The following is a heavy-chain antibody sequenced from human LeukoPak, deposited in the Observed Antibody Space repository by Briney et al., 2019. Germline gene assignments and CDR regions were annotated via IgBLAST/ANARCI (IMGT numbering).Heavy chain of an antibody. D-gene: IGHD6-13*01. Sequence: GRSLRLSCAASGFTFSNYGMHWVRQAPGKGLEWEADVAHDGRDKRYADPLRGRLTISRDHSKTTVYLQINSQRAEDTAVYYCAKDLNVAAAGYYFDYWGQRTLVTVSS. CDR3: AKDLNVAAAGYYFDY. CDR1: GFTFSNYG. CDR2: VAHDGRDK. J-gene: IGHJ4*02. V-gene: IGHV3-30*18.